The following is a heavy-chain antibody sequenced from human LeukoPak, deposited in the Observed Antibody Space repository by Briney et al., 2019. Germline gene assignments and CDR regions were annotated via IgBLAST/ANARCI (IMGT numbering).Heavy chain of an antibody. CDR1: GFTFSSHL. V-gene: IGHV3-74*01. CDR3: ARQPPDY. CDR2: ISSDGTYT. J-gene: IGHJ4*02. Sequence: PGGSLRLSCAASGFTFSSHLMHWVRQAPGKGLVWVSRISSDGTYTNYADSVRGRFTISRDNAKNTLYLQMNSLRAEDTAVYYCARQPPDYWGQGTLVTVSS.